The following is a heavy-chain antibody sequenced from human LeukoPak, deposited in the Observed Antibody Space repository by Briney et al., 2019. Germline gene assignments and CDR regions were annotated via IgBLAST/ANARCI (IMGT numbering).Heavy chain of an antibody. D-gene: IGHD6-19*01. CDR1: SGSIGSSNYY. J-gene: IGHJ4*02. Sequence: PSETLSLTCTVSSGSIGSSNYYWGWIRQPPGKGLEWIGSIYYSGIAYYNPTLKSRVTISVDASKSHFSLRLSSVTAADTAVYYCGRQVNSMAGTHFDVWGLGTLVPVSS. CDR3: GRQVNSMAGTHFDV. CDR2: IYYSGIA. V-gene: IGHV4-39*01.